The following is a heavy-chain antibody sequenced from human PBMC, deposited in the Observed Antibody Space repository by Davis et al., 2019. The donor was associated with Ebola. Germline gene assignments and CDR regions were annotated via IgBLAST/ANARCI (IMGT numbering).Heavy chain of an antibody. D-gene: IGHD2-8*02. CDR1: GYTFTGYY. Sequence: ASVKVSCKASGYTFTGYYMHWVRQAPGQGFEWMGWINPNSGGTNYAQKFQGWVTMTRGTSISTAYMELSRLRSDDTAVYYCARGGYCTGGVCYYFDYWGQGTLVTVSS. J-gene: IGHJ4*02. V-gene: IGHV1-2*04. CDR2: INPNSGGT. CDR3: ARGGYCTGGVCYYFDY.